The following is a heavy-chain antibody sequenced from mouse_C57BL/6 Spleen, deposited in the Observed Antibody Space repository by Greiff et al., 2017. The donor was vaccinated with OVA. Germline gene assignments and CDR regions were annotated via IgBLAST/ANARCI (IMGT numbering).Heavy chain of an antibody. J-gene: IGHJ2*01. V-gene: IGHV1-59*01. D-gene: IGHD1-1*01. CDR3: ARWHITTVVARDD. Sequence: QVQLQQPGAELVRPGTSVKLSCKASGYTFTSYWMHWVKQRPGQGLEWIGVIDPSDSYTNYNQKFKGKATLTVDTSSSTAYMQLSSLTSEDSAVYYCARWHITTVVARDDWGQGTTLTVSS. CDR2: IDPSDSYT. CDR1: GYTFTSYW.